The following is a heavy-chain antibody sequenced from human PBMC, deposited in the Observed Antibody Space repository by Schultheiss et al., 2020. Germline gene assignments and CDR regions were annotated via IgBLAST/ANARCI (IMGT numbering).Heavy chain of an antibody. CDR3: AKDRGGSSSPHY. CDR2: IGSDGSVT. V-gene: IGHV3-74*01. CDR1: GFTFKTYW. Sequence: GGSLRLSCAASGFTFKTYWMHWVRQAPGKGLVWVSRIGSDGSVTHYADSVKGRFTISRDNAKNTLYLQMNSLRAEDTAVYYCAKDRGGSSSPHYWGQGTLVTVSS. J-gene: IGHJ4*02. D-gene: IGHD6-6*01.